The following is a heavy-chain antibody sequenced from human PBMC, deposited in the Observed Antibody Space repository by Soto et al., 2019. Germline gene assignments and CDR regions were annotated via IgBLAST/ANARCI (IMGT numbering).Heavy chain of an antibody. J-gene: IGHJ4*02. CDR1: GGSFSGHY. V-gene: IGHV4-34*01. D-gene: IGHD3-10*01. CDR3: ARDKITGLCDY. CDR2: INHSGST. Sequence: PSETLSLTCAVYGGSFSGHYWTWIRQPPGTGLEWIGEINHSGSTNYNPSLKSRVTISVDTSKNQFSLKLTSVTAADTAVYYCARDKITGLCDYWGQGTMGTVSS.